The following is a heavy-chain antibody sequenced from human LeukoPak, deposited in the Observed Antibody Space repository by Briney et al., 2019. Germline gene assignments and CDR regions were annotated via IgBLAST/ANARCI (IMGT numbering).Heavy chain of an antibody. D-gene: IGHD1-14*01. CDR3: ARKNRGYNRYGMDV. J-gene: IGHJ6*02. CDR2: IDPSDSYT. CDR1: GYSFTSYW. Sequence: GESLKISCKGSGYSFTSYWISWVRQMPGKGLEWMGRIDPSDSYTNYSPSFQGHVTISADKSIRTAYLQWSSLKVSDTAMYYCARKNRGYNRYGMDVWGQGTTVTVSS. V-gene: IGHV5-10-1*01.